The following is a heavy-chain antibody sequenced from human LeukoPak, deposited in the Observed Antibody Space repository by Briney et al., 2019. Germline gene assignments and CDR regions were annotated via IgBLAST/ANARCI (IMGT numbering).Heavy chain of an antibody. CDR3: ARSVDTSMVFDY. Sequence: GGSLRLSCAASGFTFSSYSMNWVRQAPGKGLEWVANIRQDGSEKYYVDSAKGRFTISRDNAKNSMFLQMNSLRAEDTAVYFCARSVDTSMVFDYWGQGILVTVSS. D-gene: IGHD5-18*01. CDR2: IRQDGSEK. CDR1: GFTFSSYS. J-gene: IGHJ4*02. V-gene: IGHV3-7*01.